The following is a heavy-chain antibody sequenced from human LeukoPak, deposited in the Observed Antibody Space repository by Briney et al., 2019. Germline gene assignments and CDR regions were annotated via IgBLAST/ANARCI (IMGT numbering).Heavy chain of an antibody. CDR2: IYYSGST. CDR1: GGSISSYY. Sequence: PSETLSLTCTVSGGSISSYYWSWIRQPPGKGLEWIGYIYYSGSTNYNPSLKSRVTISVDTSKNQFSLKLSSVTAADTAVYYCARDRPNYYDGSGNWFDPWGQGTLVTVSS. CDR3: ARDRPNYYDGSGNWFDP. J-gene: IGHJ5*02. V-gene: IGHV4-59*01. D-gene: IGHD3-22*01.